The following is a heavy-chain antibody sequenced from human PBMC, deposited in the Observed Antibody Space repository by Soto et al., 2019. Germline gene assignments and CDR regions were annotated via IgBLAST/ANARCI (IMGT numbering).Heavy chain of an antibody. CDR2: ISAYNGNT. Sequence: ASVKVSCKASGYTFTSYGISWVRQAPGQGLEWMGWISAYNGNTNYAQKLQGRVTMTTDTSTSTAYMELRSLRSDDTAVYYCARDRDVAAAREPEYFQHWGQGTLVTVSS. D-gene: IGHD6-13*01. V-gene: IGHV1-18*01. CDR1: GYTFTSYG. CDR3: ARDRDVAAAREPEYFQH. J-gene: IGHJ1*01.